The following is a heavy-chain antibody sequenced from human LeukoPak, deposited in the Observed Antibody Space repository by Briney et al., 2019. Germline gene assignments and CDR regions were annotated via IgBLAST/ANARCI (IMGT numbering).Heavy chain of an antibody. CDR1: GGSISSSNW. CDR2: IYHSGST. V-gene: IGHV4-4*02. Sequence: PSETLSLTCAVSGGSISSSNWWSWVRQPPGKGLEWIGEIYHSGSTNYNPSLKSRVTISVDKSKNQFSLKLSSVTAADTAVYYCARITSSSWGHDAFDIWGQGTMVTVSS. J-gene: IGHJ3*02. CDR3: ARITSSSWGHDAFDI. D-gene: IGHD6-13*01.